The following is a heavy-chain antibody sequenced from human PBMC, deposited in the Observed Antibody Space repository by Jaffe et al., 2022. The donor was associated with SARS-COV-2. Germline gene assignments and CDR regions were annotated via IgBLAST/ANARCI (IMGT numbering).Heavy chain of an antibody. CDR3: AREPIAAAGTGAFDI. D-gene: IGHD6-13*01. Sequence: QVQLVQSGAEVKKPGASVKVSCKASGYTFTSYAMHWVRQAPGQRLEWMGWINAGNGNTKYSQKFQGRVTITRDTSASTAYMELSSLRSEDTAVYYCAREPIAAAGTGAFDIWGQGTMVTVSS. CDR2: INAGNGNT. CDR1: GYTFTSYA. V-gene: IGHV1-3*01. J-gene: IGHJ3*02.